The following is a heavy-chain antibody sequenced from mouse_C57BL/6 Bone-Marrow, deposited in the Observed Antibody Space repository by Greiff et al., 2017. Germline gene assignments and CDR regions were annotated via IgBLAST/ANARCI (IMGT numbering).Heavy chain of an antibody. J-gene: IGHJ1*03. V-gene: IGHV1-15*01. D-gene: IGHD3-3*01. Sequence: VKLQQSGAELVRPGASVTLSCKASGYTFTDYEMHWVKQTPVHGLEWIGAIDPETGGTAYNQKFKGKAILTADKSSSTAYMELRSLTSEDSAVYYCTRGTHWYFDVWGTGTTVTVSS. CDR3: TRGTHWYFDV. CDR1: GYTFTDYE. CDR2: IDPETGGT.